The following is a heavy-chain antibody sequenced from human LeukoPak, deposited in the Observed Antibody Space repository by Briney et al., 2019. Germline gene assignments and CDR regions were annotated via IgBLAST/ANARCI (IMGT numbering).Heavy chain of an antibody. CDR2: IKAESGRT. CDR1: GYMFTDYY. Sequence: ASVKVSCKVSGYMFTDYYLHWVRQAPGQGLEWMGWIKAESGRTHYAQKFQGGVTMTRDTSITTAYMELSRLRSDDTALYYCARGGKYGCSGGSCYSDYWGQGTLVTVSS. V-gene: IGHV1-2*02. J-gene: IGHJ4*02. D-gene: IGHD2-15*01. CDR3: ARGGKYGCSGGSCYSDY.